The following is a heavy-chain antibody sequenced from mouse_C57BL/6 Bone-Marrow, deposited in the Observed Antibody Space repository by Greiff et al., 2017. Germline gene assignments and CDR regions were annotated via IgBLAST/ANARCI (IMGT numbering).Heavy chain of an antibody. CDR2: INYDGSST. J-gene: IGHJ4*01. V-gene: IGHV5-16*01. CDR1: GFTFSDYY. CDR3: ARGNYSIYYSMDY. D-gene: IGHD2-5*01. Sequence: EVKLVESEGGLVQPGSSMKLSCTASGFTFSDYYMAWVRQVPEKGLEWVANINYDGSSTYYLDSLKSRFIISRDNAKNILYLQMSSLKSEDTATYYYARGNYSIYYSMDYWGQGTSVTVSS.